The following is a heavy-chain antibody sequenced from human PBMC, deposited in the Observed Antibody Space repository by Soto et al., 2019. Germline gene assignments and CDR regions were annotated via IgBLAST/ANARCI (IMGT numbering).Heavy chain of an antibody. CDR1: GESFIGYY. CDR3: ARTDIVTTNWFDP. J-gene: IGHJ5*02. CDR2: INHGGST. Sequence: QVHLQQWGAGLLKPSETLSLTCAVYGESFIGYYWTWIRQSPGKGMEWIGEINHGGSTNYDPSLKSRVTISIDTSKNQCSLKLTSVTAADTSVYYWARTDIVTTNWFDPWGQGTLVTVSS. D-gene: IGHD5-12*01. V-gene: IGHV4-34*01.